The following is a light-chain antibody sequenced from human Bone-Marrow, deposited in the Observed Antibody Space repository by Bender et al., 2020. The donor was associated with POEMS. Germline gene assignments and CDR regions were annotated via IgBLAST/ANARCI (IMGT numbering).Light chain of an antibody. CDR3: AAWDDRLNGWV. CDR1: SSNIGGNT. V-gene: IGLV1-44*01. Sequence: QSVLTQPPSESGTPGQRVTISCSGSSSNIGGNTVNWYQQVPGTAPKLLISRNHQRPSTIPDRFSGSKSGTSGSLAVSGLLSEDEADYYCAAWDDRLNGWVFGGGTKLTVL. J-gene: IGLJ3*02. CDR2: RNH.